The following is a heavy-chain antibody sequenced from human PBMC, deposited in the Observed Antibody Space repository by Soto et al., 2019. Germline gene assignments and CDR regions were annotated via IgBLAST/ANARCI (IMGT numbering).Heavy chain of an antibody. J-gene: IGHJ6*02. V-gene: IGHV5-10-1*01. CDR3: ARYNPFVYYYGMDV. CDR2: IYPSDSYT. Sequence: PGESLKISCKGSGYSFTSYWIGWVRQMPGKGLEWMGIIYPSDSYTNYSPSFQGHVTISADKSISTAYLQWSSLKASDTAMYYCARYNPFVYYYGMDVWGQGTTVTVSS. D-gene: IGHD1-1*01. CDR1: GYSFTSYW.